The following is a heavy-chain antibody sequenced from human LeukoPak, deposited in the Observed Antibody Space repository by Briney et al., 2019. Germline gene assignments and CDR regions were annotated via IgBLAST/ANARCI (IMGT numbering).Heavy chain of an antibody. CDR2: IRSKAYGGTT. CDR3: TRVLVDIVATGAFDI. J-gene: IGHJ3*02. D-gene: IGHD5-12*01. CDR1: GFTFGDYA. Sequence: GGSLRLSCTASGFTFGDYAMSWVRQAPGKGLEWVGFIRSKAYGGTTEYAASVKGRFTISRDDSKSIAYLQMNSLKTEDTAAYYCTRVLVDIVATGAFDIWGQGTMVTVSS. V-gene: IGHV3-49*04.